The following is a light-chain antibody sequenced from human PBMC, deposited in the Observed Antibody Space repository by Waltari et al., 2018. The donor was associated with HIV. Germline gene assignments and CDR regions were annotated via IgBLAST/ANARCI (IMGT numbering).Light chain of an antibody. Sequence: QSVLTQPPSVSGAPGQRVTISCSGSSSNIGTNAVNWYQQLPGKAPKLLIFYDDLLPSGVSDRFAGSKSGTSASLAISGLQSEEEADYYCAAWDDSLNGWVFGGGTKLTVL. CDR3: AAWDDSLNGWV. CDR1: SSNIGTNA. CDR2: YDD. V-gene: IGLV1-36*01. J-gene: IGLJ3*02.